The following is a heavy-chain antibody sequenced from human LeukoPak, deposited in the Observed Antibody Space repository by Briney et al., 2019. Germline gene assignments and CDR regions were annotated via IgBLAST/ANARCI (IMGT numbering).Heavy chain of an antibody. CDR3: AKSGGVRFDP. CDR1: GFSFSNYA. J-gene: IGHJ5*02. D-gene: IGHD3-16*01. V-gene: IGHV3-23*01. CDR2: ISGRDGST. Sequence: GGSLRLSCAASGFSFSNYAMSWVRQAPGKGLEWVSAISGRDGSTYYAGSVKGRFTISRDNSKNTLYLQMNSLRGEDTAVYYCAKSGGVRFDPWGQGALVTVSS.